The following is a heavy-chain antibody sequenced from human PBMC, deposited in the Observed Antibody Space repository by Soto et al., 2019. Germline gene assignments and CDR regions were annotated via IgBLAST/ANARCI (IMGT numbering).Heavy chain of an antibody. CDR3: SAEPPYSSSWDYYYYGMDV. CDR2: IVVVIVNT. Sequence: SVKVSCKASGGTFSSYAISWVRQAPGQGLEWMGCIVVVIVNTNNSQKFQERVTITRDMSTSTAYMELSSLRSEDTAVYYCSAEPPYSSSWDYYYYGMDVWGQGTTVTVSS. J-gene: IGHJ6*02. D-gene: IGHD6-13*01. V-gene: IGHV1-58*02. CDR1: GGTFSSYA.